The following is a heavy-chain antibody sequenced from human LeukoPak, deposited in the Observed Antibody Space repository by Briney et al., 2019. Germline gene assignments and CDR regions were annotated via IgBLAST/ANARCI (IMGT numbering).Heavy chain of an antibody. J-gene: IGHJ5*02. D-gene: IGHD1-7*01. CDR2: IIPIFGTA. CDR1: GGTFSSYA. V-gene: IGHV1-69*01. Sequence: GSSVKVSCKASGGTFSSYAISWVRQAPGQGLEWMGGIIPIFGTANYAQKFQGRVTITADESTSTAYMELSSLRSEDTAVYYCARDSELELRSLGSFNWFDPWGQGTLVTVSS. CDR3: ARDSELELRSLGSFNWFDP.